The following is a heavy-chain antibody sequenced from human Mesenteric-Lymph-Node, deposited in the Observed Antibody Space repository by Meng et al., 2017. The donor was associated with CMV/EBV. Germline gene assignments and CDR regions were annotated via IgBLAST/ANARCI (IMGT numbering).Heavy chain of an antibody. J-gene: IGHJ6*02. D-gene: IGHD5-18*01. CDR2: ISSSSSYI. CDR1: GFTFNSHS. CDR3: ARESMNTALVRQSYYYYYYGMDV. Sequence: GESLKISCAASGFTFNSHSMNWVRQAPGKGLEWVSFISSSSSYIYYADSVKGRFTISRDNTKNSLFLQMNSLRAEDTAVYYCARESMNTALVRQSYYYYYYGMDVWGQGTTVTVSS. V-gene: IGHV3-21*04.